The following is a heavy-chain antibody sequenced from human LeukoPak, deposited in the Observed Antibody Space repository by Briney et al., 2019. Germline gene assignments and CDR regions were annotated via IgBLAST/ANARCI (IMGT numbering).Heavy chain of an antibody. CDR3: ARVFRKSLAD. CDR1: GDSIDSADYS. Sequence: PSETLSLTCTVSGDSIDSADYSWSWIRQPPGKGLEWIGYMHYSGSTFYSPSLKSRSTISLDTSKNQFSLKLSSVTAADTAVYYCARVFRKSLADWGQGILVTVSS. V-gene: IGHV4-30-4*08. CDR2: MHYSGST. D-gene: IGHD1-14*01. J-gene: IGHJ4*02.